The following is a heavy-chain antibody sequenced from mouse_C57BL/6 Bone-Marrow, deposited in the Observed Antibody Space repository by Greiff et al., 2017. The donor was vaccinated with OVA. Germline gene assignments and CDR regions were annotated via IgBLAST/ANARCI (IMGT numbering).Heavy chain of an antibody. Sequence: VQLQQSGPELVKPGASVKISCKASGYTFTDYYMNWVKQSHGKSLEWIGDINPNNGGTSYNQKFKGKATLTVDKSSSTAYMELRSLTSEDSAVYYCARTGFTTVVPEEFAYWGQGTLVTVSA. V-gene: IGHV1-26*01. CDR3: ARTGFTTVVPEEFAY. J-gene: IGHJ3*01. CDR2: INPNNGGT. CDR1: GYTFTDYY. D-gene: IGHD1-1*01.